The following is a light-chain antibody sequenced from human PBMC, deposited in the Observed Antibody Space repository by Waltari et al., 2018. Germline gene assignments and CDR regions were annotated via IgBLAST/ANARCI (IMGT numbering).Light chain of an antibody. J-gene: IGKJ1*01. CDR2: AAS. Sequence: EIVLTQSPGTLSLSPGVRSTLPCRASQSVGRPLAWYQLKPGQAPRLLIYAASTRATGIPDRFSGSGSGTDFSLTISRLEPEDFAVYFCQHYVRLPATFGQGTRVEIK. CDR3: QHYVRLPAT. CDR1: QSVGRP. V-gene: IGKV3-20*01.